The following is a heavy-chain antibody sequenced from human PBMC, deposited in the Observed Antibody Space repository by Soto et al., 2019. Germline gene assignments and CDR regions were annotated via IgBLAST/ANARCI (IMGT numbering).Heavy chain of an antibody. J-gene: IGHJ6*02. Sequence: SETLSLTCTVSGGSISSYYWSWIRQPPGKGLEWIGYIYYSGSTNYNPSLKSRVTISVDTSKNQFSLKLSSVTAADTAVYYCAGTMVRGVYYYYYSMDVWGQGTTVTVSS. V-gene: IGHV4-59*01. CDR3: AGTMVRGVYYYYYSMDV. CDR1: GGSISSYY. D-gene: IGHD3-10*01. CDR2: IYYSGST.